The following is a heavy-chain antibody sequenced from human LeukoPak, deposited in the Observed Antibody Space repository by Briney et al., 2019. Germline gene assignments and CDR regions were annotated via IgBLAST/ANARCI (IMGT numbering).Heavy chain of an antibody. CDR2: ISSNGANT. V-gene: IGHV3-64D*09. CDR1: GFTFSNYA. Sequence: AGGSLRLSCSASGFTFSNYAMHWVRQAPGKGLEYVPAISSNGANTYYADSVKGRVTISRDNSKNTLFLQLSSLRVEDTAVYYCVKRYCSGGSCYQFDYWGQGTLVIVSS. J-gene: IGHJ4*02. D-gene: IGHD2-15*01. CDR3: VKRYCSGGSCYQFDY.